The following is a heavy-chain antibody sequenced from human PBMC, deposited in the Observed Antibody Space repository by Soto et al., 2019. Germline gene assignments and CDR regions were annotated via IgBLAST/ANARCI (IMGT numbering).Heavy chain of an antibody. D-gene: IGHD3-3*01. CDR3: ARSLEDYSTNNFSDP. CDR2: ISQTGGTS. CDR1: GFDFKTYA. V-gene: IGHV3-23*01. J-gene: IGHJ1*01. Sequence: GGSLRLSCVTSGFDFKTYAMTWIRHIPGKGLQWVSTISQTGGTSYYVDSVRGRFTISRDNSDNVLFLQMDALRIEDTAMYYCARSLEDYSTNNFSDPWGQGTLVTVYS.